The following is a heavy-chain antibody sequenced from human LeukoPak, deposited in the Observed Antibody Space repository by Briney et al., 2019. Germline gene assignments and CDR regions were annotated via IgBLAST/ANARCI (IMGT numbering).Heavy chain of an antibody. Sequence: GGSLRLSCAASGFTFSSYSMNWVRQAPGKGLEWVSHITASGIAMFYADSVKGHFTISRDNAKNSLCLQMNSLRDEDTAVYYCASSGSYRFDYWGQGTLVTVSS. CDR3: ASSGSYRFDY. CDR1: GFTFSSYS. J-gene: IGHJ4*02. CDR2: ITASGIAM. V-gene: IGHV3-48*02. D-gene: IGHD1-26*01.